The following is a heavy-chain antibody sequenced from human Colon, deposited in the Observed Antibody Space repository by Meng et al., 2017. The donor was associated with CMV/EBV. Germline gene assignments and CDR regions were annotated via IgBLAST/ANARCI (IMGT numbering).Heavy chain of an antibody. CDR3: AKSPGGYSSSWSPFDS. D-gene: IGHD6-13*01. CDR1: GFTFSSYA. J-gene: IGHJ4*02. V-gene: IGHV3-23*01. Sequence: GESLKISCAGSGFTFSSYALTWVRQAPGKGLEWVSGTSGSGDSTFYADSVKGRFTISRDNSKNTLYLQMNSLRDDDTAVYYCAKSPGGYSSSWSPFDSWGQGTLVTVSS. CDR2: TSGSGDST.